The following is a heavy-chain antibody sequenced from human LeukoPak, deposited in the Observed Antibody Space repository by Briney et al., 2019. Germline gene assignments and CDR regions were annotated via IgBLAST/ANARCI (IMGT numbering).Heavy chain of an antibody. Sequence: ASVKVSCKASGCSFTAYFMHWVRQAPGQGLEWMGEINAINGDTKFAQKFQGRVTMTRDTSISTAYMELSSLRSDDTAVYYCARDPANGTPDAFDIWGQGTMVTVSS. D-gene: IGHD2-8*01. V-gene: IGHV1-2*02. J-gene: IGHJ3*02. CDR1: GCSFTAYF. CDR2: INAINGDT. CDR3: ARDPANGTPDAFDI.